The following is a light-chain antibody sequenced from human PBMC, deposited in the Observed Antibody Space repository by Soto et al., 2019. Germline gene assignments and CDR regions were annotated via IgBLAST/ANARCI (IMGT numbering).Light chain of an antibody. J-gene: IGKJ1*01. CDR2: ATS. CDR3: QQGYSSGRT. CDR1: QNIRSY. V-gene: IGKV1-39*01. Sequence: DIQMTQSPSSLSASVGDRVTITCRASQNIRSYLNWYQQKPGKAPQLLIYATSSLQTGVPSRFSASGSGTDFSLVISDLQPEDSATYYCQQGYSSGRTSGRGTKVEI.